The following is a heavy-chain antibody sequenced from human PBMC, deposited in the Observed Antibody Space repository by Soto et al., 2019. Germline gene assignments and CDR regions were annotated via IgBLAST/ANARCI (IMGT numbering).Heavy chain of an antibody. V-gene: IGHV3-9*01. J-gene: IGHJ4*02. CDR3: EKDLRYFDGSFDY. CDR2: ISWNSGSI. D-gene: IGHD3-9*01. Sequence: GGSLRLSCAASGFTFDDYAMHWVRQAPGKGLEWVSGISWNSGSIGYADSVKGRFTTSRDNAKNSLYLQMNSLRAEDTALYYCEKDLRYFDGSFDYWGQGTLVTVSS. CDR1: GFTFDDYA.